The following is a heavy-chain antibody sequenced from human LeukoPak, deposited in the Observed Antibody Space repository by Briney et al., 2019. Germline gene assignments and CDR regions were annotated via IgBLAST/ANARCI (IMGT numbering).Heavy chain of an antibody. V-gene: IGHV1-2*02. CDR3: AVSRDGYNRYYYYYMDV. Sequence: ASVKVSCKASGYTFTGYYIHWVRQAPGQGLEWMAWINPHSGGTNYAQKFQGRVTMTRDTSISTAYMEMSSLRSEDTAVYYCAVSRDGYNRYYYYYMDVWGKGTTVTVSS. CDR1: GYTFTGYY. CDR2: INPHSGGT. D-gene: IGHD5-24*01. J-gene: IGHJ6*03.